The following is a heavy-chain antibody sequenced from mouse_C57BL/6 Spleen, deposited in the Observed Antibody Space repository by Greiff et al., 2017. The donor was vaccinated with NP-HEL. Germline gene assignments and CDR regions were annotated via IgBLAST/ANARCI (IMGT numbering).Heavy chain of an antibody. V-gene: IGHV1-69*01. CDR3: ARANSYYYGSSYFDY. Sequence: QVQLQQPGAELVMPGASVKLSCKASGYTFTSYWMHWVKQRPGQGLEWIGEIDPSDSYTNYNQKFKGKSTLTVDKSSSTAYMQLSSLTSEDSAVYYCARANSYYYGSSYFDYWGQGTTLTVSS. J-gene: IGHJ2*01. CDR1: GYTFTSYW. CDR2: IDPSDSYT. D-gene: IGHD1-1*01.